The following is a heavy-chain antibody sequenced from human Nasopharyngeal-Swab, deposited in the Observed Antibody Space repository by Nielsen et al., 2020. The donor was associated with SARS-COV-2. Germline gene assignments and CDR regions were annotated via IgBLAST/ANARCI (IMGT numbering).Heavy chain of an antibody. CDR1: GFTFSSYA. Sequence: GASLQISCAASGFTFSSYAMSWVRQAPGKGLEWVSAISGSGGSTYYADSVKGRFTISGDNSKNTLYLQMNSLRAEDTAVYYCAKDYYDSSGYHPDAFDIWGQGTMVTVSS. J-gene: IGHJ3*02. CDR2: ISGSGGST. D-gene: IGHD3-22*01. V-gene: IGHV3-23*01. CDR3: AKDYYDSSGYHPDAFDI.